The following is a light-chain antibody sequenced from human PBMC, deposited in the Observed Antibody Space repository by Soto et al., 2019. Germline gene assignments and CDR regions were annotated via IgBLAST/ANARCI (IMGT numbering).Light chain of an antibody. CDR3: AAWDDSLSGRYV. CDR2: RNN. CDR1: SSNIGSNY. Sequence: QAVVTQPPSASGTPGQRVTISCSGSSSNIGSNYVYWYQQLPGTAPKLLIYRNNQRPSGVPDRFSGCKSGTSASLAISGLRSEDEADYYCAAWDDSLSGRYVFGTGTQLTVL. J-gene: IGLJ1*01. V-gene: IGLV1-47*01.